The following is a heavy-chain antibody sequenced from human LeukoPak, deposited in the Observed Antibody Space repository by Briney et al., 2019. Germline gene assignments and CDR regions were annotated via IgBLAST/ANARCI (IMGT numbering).Heavy chain of an antibody. D-gene: IGHD3-10*01. Sequence: GGSLTLSCVASGFSFRDSVIHWVRQAPGKALEWVAVISHDVKTTYYADSAKGRFTMSRDNSRNTVFLQMNRLRPEDTAVYYCVKEVYYGRGSSPTFYFDYWGQGTRVTVSS. J-gene: IGHJ4*02. V-gene: IGHV3-30*04. CDR2: ISHDVKTT. CDR3: VKEVYYGRGSSPTFYFDY. CDR1: GFSFRDSV.